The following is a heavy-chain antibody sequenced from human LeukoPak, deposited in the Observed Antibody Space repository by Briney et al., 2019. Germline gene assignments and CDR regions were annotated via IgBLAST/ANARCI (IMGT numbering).Heavy chain of an antibody. V-gene: IGHV4-59*01. Sequence: SETLSLTCTVSGGSISSYYWSWIRQPPGKGLEWIGYIYYSGSTNYNPSLKSRVTISVDTSKNQFSLKLSSVTAADTAVYYCAREGYTANDAFDIWGQGTMVTVPS. D-gene: IGHD2-2*02. CDR3: AREGYTANDAFDI. CDR1: GGSISSYY. CDR2: IYYSGST. J-gene: IGHJ3*02.